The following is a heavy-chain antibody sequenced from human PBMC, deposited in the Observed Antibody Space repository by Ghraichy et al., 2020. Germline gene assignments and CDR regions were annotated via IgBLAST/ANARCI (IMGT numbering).Heavy chain of an antibody. CDR1: GFTFSSYA. CDR3: ARDPTGYYGWACAFDI. CDR2: ISYDGSNK. V-gene: IGHV3-30-3*01. J-gene: IGHJ3*02. Sequence: GGSLRLSCAASGFTFSSYAMHWVRQAPGKGLEWVAVISYDGSNKYYADSVKGRFTISRDNSKNTLYLQMNSLRAEDTAVYYCARDPTGYYGWACAFDIWGQGTMVTVSS. D-gene: IGHD3-10*01.